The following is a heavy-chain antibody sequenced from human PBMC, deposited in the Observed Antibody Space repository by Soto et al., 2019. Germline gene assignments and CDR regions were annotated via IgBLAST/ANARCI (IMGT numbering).Heavy chain of an antibody. J-gene: IGHJ4*02. CDR3: ATAGESSRYYFDS. D-gene: IGHD3-16*01. CDR1: GFAFSTYS. V-gene: IGHV3-21*01. Sequence: PGGSLRLSCAASGFAFSTYSMNWVRQAPGKGLEWVSSISTSSTFVYYADSQKGRFTISRDDAKNSLYLQMNGLRAEDTALYYCATAGESSRYYFDSWGQGTLVTVSS. CDR2: ISTSSTFV.